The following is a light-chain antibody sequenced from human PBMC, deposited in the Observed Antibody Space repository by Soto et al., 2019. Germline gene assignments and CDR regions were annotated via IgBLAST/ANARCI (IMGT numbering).Light chain of an antibody. J-gene: IGKJ5*01. Sequence: DIQITQSPSSLSSSVGDRVTITCRVSQSISIYLNWYQLKPGKAPNLLMYGAAYLKSGVPTRFSGSGFGTDFALTISSLHTEDFATYYRQPNYRPPPITVCQGTLLE. CDR2: GAA. CDR3: QPNYRPPPIT. V-gene: IGKV1-39*01. CDR1: QSISIY.